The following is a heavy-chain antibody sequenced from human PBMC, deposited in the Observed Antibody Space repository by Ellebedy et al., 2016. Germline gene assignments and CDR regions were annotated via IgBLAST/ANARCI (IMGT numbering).Heavy chain of an antibody. CDR1: GYNFTNYY. J-gene: IGHJ4*02. V-gene: IGHV5-51*01. Sequence: GGSLRLSCKGSGYNFTNYYIGWVRQMPGKGLEWMGILYPDDSDTTYSPSFQGQVTISADKSIGTAYLQWRSLKASDIAIYYCARLETVAGYDYWGQGTLVTVSS. CDR2: LYPDDSDT. CDR3: ARLETVAGYDY. D-gene: IGHD6-19*01.